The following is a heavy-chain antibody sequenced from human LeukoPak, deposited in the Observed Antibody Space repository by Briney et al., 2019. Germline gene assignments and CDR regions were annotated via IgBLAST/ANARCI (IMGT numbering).Heavy chain of an antibody. D-gene: IGHD3-22*01. V-gene: IGHV1-46*01. J-gene: IGHJ4*02. CDR2: INPSGGST. Sequence: ASVKVSCKASGYAFTGYYMHWVRQAPGQGLEWMGIINPSGGSTSYAQKFQGRVTMTRDMSTSTVYMELSSLRSEDTAVYYCAREHSTSYYDSSGYYYWGQGTLVTVSS. CDR1: GYAFTGYY. CDR3: AREHSTSYYDSSGYYY.